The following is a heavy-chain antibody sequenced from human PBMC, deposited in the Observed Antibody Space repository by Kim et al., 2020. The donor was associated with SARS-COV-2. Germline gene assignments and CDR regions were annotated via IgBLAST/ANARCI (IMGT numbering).Heavy chain of an antibody. D-gene: IGHD1-1*01. V-gene: IGHV1-18*01. CDR1: TNTFSIYG. J-gene: IGHJ4*02. CDR3: ATQPYAGGPFDS. CDR2: ISAYNADT. Sequence: ASVKVSCKASTNTFSIYGINWVRQAPGQGLEWLGWISAYNADTNYAQKLQGRVTMTTDTSTSTAYMEVRSLRSDDTAVYYCATQPYAGGPFDSWGQGTLVTVSS.